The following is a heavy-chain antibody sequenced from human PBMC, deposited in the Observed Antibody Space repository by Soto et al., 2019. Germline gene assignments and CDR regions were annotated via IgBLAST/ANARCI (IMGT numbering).Heavy chain of an antibody. Sequence: GASVKVSCKASGYTFSNYDINWVRQATGQGLEWMGWLNPNTDKTGSAQKFQGRVTMTRNTSISTAYLELNGLRSDDTAVYYCARGIKGLPPSAFDIWGQGTRVTVSS. J-gene: IGHJ3*02. CDR2: LNPNTDKT. CDR1: GYTFSNYD. D-gene: IGHD5-12*01. CDR3: ARGIKGLPPSAFDI. V-gene: IGHV1-8*01.